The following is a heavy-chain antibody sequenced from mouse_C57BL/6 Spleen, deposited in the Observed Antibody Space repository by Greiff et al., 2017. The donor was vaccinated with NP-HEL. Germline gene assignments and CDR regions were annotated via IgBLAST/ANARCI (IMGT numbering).Heavy chain of an antibody. CDR3: ARGENSNSFAY. J-gene: IGHJ3*01. CDR1: GYTFTDYY. Sequence: EVQLQQSGPELVKPGASVKISCKASGYTFTDYYMNWVKQSHGKSLEWIGDINPNNGGTSYNQKFKGKATLTVDKSSSTAYMELRSLTSEDSAVYYCARGENSNSFAYWGQGTLVTVSA. CDR2: INPNNGGT. D-gene: IGHD2-5*01. V-gene: IGHV1-26*01.